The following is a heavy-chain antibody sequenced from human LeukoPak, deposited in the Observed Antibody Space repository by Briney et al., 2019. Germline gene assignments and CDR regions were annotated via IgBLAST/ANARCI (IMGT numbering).Heavy chain of an antibody. J-gene: IGHJ4*02. CDR3: ARDRDSGTYYVGSLGY. D-gene: IGHD1-26*01. V-gene: IGHV3-48*01. Sequence: PGGSLRLSCAASGFTFTSYSMTWVRQAPGKGLEWVSYISTSSITIYYADSVKGRFTISRDNAKNSLSLQMNSLRAEDTAIYYCARDRDSGTYYVGSLGYWGQGTLVTVSS. CDR2: ISTSSITI. CDR1: GFTFTSYS.